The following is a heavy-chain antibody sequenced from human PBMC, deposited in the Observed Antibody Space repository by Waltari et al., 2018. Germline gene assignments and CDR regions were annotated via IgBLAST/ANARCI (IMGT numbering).Heavy chain of an antibody. D-gene: IGHD6-13*01. J-gene: IGHJ4*02. Sequence: VQLVESGGGVVQPGGSLRLSCAASGCPCSCCAMRWVRQAPGKGLEWVSVISGSGYSTYYADSVKGRFTISRDNSKNTLYLQMNSLRAEDTAVYYCAKDFDIAAARGHFDYWGQGTLVTVSS. CDR1: GCPCSCCA. CDR2: ISGSGYST. V-gene: IGHV3-23*04. CDR3: AKDFDIAAARGHFDY.